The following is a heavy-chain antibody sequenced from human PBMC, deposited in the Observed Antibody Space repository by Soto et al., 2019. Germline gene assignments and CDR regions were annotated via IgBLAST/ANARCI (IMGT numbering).Heavy chain of an antibody. V-gene: IGHV2-5*02. J-gene: IGHJ4*02. CDR1: GFSLSTSGVG. Sequence: SGPTRVNPTQTLTLTCTFSGFSLSTSGVGVGWIRQPPGKALEWLALIYWDDDKRYSPSLKSRLTITKDTSKNQVVLTMTNMEPVDTATSYGARKNYGAYTTGHGGQGTLVT. CDR3: ARKNYGAYTTGH. D-gene: IGHD3-10*01. CDR2: IYWDDDK.